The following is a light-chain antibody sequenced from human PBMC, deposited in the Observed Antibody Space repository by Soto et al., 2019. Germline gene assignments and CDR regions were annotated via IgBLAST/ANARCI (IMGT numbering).Light chain of an antibody. CDR2: DAS. CDR3: QQRNVWPPIT. Sequence: EIVLTQSPGTLSLSPGERATLSCRASQSVRTSLAWYQHKPGQAPRLVIYDASLRANGVPARFGGSGSGTDFTLTINSLEPEDFAVYYCQQRNVWPPITFGQGTRLE. J-gene: IGKJ5*01. CDR1: QSVRTS. V-gene: IGKV3-11*01.